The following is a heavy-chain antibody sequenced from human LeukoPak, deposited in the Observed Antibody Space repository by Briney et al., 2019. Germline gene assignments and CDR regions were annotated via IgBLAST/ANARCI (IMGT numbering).Heavy chain of an antibody. V-gene: IGHV1-8*01. D-gene: IGHD3/OR15-3a*01. CDR1: GYTFTSYD. CDR3: ARALSWTTESYYYMDV. Sequence: ASVKVSCKASGYTFTSYDVNWVRQATGQGLEWMGCMNPNSGNTGYAQKFQGRVTMTKNTSITTAYMDLSSLRSEDTAVYYCARALSWTTESYYYMDVWGKGTTVTVSS. J-gene: IGHJ6*03. CDR2: MNPNSGNT.